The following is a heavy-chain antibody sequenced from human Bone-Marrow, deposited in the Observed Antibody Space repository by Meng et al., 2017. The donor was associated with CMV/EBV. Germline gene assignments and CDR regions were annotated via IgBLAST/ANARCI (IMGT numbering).Heavy chain of an antibody. J-gene: IGHJ3*02. D-gene: IGHD2-2*01. CDR1: GYTFADYY. Sequence: ASVKVSCKASGYTFADYYIHWVRQAPGQGLEWMGRINPNSGDTHYVQKFQGRVTVTGDTSISTAYMELSRLRSDDTAVYYCARAFGCSSSTCYGYVFDNWGQGTMVTVSS. CDR3: ARAFGCSSSTCYGYVFDN. CDR2: INPNSGDT. V-gene: IGHV1-2*06.